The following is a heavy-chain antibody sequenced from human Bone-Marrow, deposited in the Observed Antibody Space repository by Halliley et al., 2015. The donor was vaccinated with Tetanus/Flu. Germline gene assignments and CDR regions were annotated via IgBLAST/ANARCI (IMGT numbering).Heavy chain of an antibody. V-gene: IGHV3-33*01. CDR3: ARVESNNVIGYGMDV. J-gene: IGHJ6*02. CDR1: GFTFSGYG. Sequence: CAASGFTFSGYGMHWVRQAPGKGLEWVAVIWYDGSDKYYAESVKGRFTISRDNSKNTLFLQMNSLRVEDTAVYYCARVESNNVIGYGMDVWGQGTTVTVSS. D-gene: IGHD4-4*01. CDR2: IWYDGSDK.